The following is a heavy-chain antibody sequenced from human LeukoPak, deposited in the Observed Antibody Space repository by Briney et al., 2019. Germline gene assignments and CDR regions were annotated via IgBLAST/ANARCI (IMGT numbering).Heavy chain of an antibody. Sequence: GGSLRLSCAASAFTFNFYGIHWVRQVPGKGLECVAVIGYDGTNKYYADSVKGRFTISRDNSKKTLYLQMNSLRAEDTAVYYCAKDQKGPRNIAARPTYYFDYWGQGTLVTVSS. D-gene: IGHD6-6*01. CDR1: AFTFNFYG. CDR2: IGYDGTNK. CDR3: AKDQKGPRNIAARPTYYFDY. V-gene: IGHV3-30*02. J-gene: IGHJ4*02.